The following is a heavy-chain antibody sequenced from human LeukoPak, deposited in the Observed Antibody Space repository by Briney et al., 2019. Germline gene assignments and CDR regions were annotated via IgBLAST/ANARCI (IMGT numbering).Heavy chain of an antibody. CDR3: ASDQSLADAFDI. J-gene: IGHJ3*02. V-gene: IGHV1-2*02. CDR2: INPNSGGT. Sequence: TSVKVSCKASGYTFTSYAMHWVRQAPGQGLEWMGWINPNSGGTNYAQKFQGRVTMTRDTSISTAYMELSRLRSDDTAVYYCASDQSLADAFDIWGQGTMVTVSS. CDR1: GYTFTSYA.